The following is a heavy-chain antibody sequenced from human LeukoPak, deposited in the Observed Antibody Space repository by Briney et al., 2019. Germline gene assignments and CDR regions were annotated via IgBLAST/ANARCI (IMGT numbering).Heavy chain of an antibody. Sequence: PGGSLRLSCAASGFTFSSYGMHCVRQAPGKGLEWVAVISYDGSNKYYVDSVKGRFTISRDNSKNTLYLQMNSLRAEDTAVYYCAKGQFRYSSGWYYFDYWGQGTLVTVSS. CDR1: GFTFSSYG. V-gene: IGHV3-30*18. J-gene: IGHJ4*02. D-gene: IGHD6-19*01. CDR3: AKGQFRYSSGWYYFDY. CDR2: ISYDGSNK.